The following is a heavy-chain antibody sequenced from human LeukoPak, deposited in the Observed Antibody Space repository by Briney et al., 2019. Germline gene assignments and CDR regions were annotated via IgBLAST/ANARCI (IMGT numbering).Heavy chain of an antibody. CDR2: IIPIFGTA. CDR3: AVWLMDTGMVKDFDY. J-gene: IGHJ4*02. CDR1: GGTFSSYA. V-gene: IGHV1-69*05. D-gene: IGHD5-18*01. Sequence: SVKVSCKASGGTFSSYAISWVRQAPGQGLEWMGRIIPIFGTANYAQKFQGRVTITTDESTSTAYMELSSLRSEDTAVYYCAVWLMDTGMVKDFDYWGQGTLVTVSS.